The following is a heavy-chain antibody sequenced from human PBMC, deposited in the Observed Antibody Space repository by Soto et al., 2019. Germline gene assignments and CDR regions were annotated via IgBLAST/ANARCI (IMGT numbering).Heavy chain of an antibody. Sequence: GGSLRLSCAASGFTFSSYAMHWVRQAPGKGLEWVAIIWYDESNKYYADSVKGRFTISRDDSKNSLFLQMNSLTTEDTAIYYCADLKWSRSYLPWGQGTLVTVSS. J-gene: IGHJ1*01. CDR2: IWYDESNK. CDR3: ADLKWSRSYLP. D-gene: IGHD3-3*01. CDR1: GFTFSSYA. V-gene: IGHV3-33*01.